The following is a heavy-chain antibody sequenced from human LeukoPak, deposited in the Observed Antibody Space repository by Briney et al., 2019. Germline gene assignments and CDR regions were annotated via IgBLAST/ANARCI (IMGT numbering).Heavy chain of an antibody. J-gene: IGHJ4*02. D-gene: IGHD4-17*01. CDR1: GGSISSYY. CDR2: IYTSGST. Sequence: PSETLSLTCTVSGGSISSYYWNWIRQPAGKGLEWIGRIYTSGSTNYNPSLKSRVTISVDTSKNQFSLKLSSVTAADTAVYYCARVDLYGDYSFWGQGTLVTVSS. V-gene: IGHV4-4*07. CDR3: ARVDLYGDYSF.